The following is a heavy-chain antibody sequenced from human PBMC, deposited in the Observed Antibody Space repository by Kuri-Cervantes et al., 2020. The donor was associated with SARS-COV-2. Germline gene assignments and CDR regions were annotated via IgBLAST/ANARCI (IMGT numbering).Heavy chain of an antibody. D-gene: IGHD2-2*01. CDR3: ARVVPAADEGLYYYYMDV. CDR1: GGSISSYY. Sequence: SETLSLTCTDSGGSISSYYWSWIRQPAGKGLELIVRIYTSGSTNYNPSLKSRVTMSVDTSKNQFSLKLSSVTAADTAVYYCARVVPAADEGLYYYYMDVWGKGTTVTVSS. J-gene: IGHJ6*03. V-gene: IGHV4-4*07. CDR2: IYTSGST.